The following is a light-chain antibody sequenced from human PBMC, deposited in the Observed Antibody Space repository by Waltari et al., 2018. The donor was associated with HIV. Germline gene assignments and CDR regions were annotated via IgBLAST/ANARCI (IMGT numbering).Light chain of an antibody. J-gene: IGKJ4*01. CDR3: QQYFGVPIT. V-gene: IGKV4-1*01. CDR1: QSLLHNSNNKNY. Sequence: IVMIQSPDSLAVSLGERATIKCKSSQSLLHNSNNKNYLAWYQQKFGQSPKLLIYWASTRESGVPDRFSDSGSGADFTLTINGLRAEDVATYYCQQYFGVPITFGGGTKIDIK. CDR2: WAS.